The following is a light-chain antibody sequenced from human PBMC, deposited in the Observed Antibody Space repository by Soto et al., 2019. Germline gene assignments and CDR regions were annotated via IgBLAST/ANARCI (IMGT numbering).Light chain of an antibody. V-gene: IGKV3-20*01. J-gene: IGKJ1*01. CDR1: HSFSSIY. CDR3: QQYVNSRWT. CDR2: GAS. Sequence: EIVLTQSPGTLSLSPGERATLSCRASHSFSSIYVAWYQQKPGQAPRLLIYGASSRATGIPDRFSGSGSGTDFTLTISRLEPEDFAVYYCQQYVNSRWTFGQGTKVEVK.